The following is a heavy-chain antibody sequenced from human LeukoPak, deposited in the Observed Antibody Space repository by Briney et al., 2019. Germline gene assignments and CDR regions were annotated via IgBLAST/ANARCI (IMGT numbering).Heavy chain of an antibody. CDR3: AGRVAVARRDAFDI. CDR2: ISSYNGNT. CDR1: GYTFTSYG. Sequence: ASVRLSCKASGYTFTSYGISWVRRAPGQGLEWMGWISSYNGNTNYAQKLQGRVTMSTDTSTGTAYMELRRLRSGDTVVYYCAGRVAVARRDAFDIWGQGTMVTVSS. D-gene: IGHD6-19*01. J-gene: IGHJ3*02. V-gene: IGHV1-18*01.